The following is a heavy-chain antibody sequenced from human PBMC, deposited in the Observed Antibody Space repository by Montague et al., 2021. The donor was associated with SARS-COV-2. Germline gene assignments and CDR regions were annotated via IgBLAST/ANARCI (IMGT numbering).Heavy chain of an antibody. J-gene: IGHJ2*01. Sequence: SETLSLTCTVSGGSINHYWSWIRQPPGKGLEWIGYIYYDGSSNYNPSLRSRVTISMRTSRNQVSLRLSSVTAADTALYYCARSQWHNWYFDLWGRGTLVTVSS. CDR3: ARSQWHNWYFDL. CDR1: GGSINHY. D-gene: IGHD2-8*01. CDR2: IYYDGSS. V-gene: IGHV4-59*11.